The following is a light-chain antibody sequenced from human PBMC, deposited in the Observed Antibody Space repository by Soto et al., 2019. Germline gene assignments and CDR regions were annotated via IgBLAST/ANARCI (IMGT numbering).Light chain of an antibody. CDR1: NIASKS. CDR2: DDS. CDR3: QVWDSSSDLVV. J-gene: IGLJ2*01. Sequence: SYELTQPPSVSVAPGQTARITCGGNNIASKSVHWYQQKPGQAPVLVVYDDSDRPSGIPERFSGSNSGNTATLTISRVEAGDEPDYYCQVWDSSSDLVVFGGGTKLTVL. V-gene: IGLV3-21*02.